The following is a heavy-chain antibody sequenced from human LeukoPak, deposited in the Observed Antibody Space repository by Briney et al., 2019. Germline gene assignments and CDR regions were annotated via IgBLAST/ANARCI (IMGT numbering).Heavy chain of an antibody. Sequence: SETLSLTCTVSGVSISSYYWSWIRQPPGKGLEWIGYIYYSGSTNYNPSLKSRVTISVDTSKNQFSLKLSSVTAADTAVYYCARVRTAVAGFDYWGQGALVTVSS. D-gene: IGHD6-19*01. CDR1: GVSISSYY. CDR3: ARVRTAVAGFDY. CDR2: IYYSGST. J-gene: IGHJ4*02. V-gene: IGHV4-59*01.